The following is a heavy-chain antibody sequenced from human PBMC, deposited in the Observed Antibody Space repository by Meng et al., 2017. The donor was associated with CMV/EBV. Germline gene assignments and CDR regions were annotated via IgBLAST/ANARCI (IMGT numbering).Heavy chain of an antibody. CDR1: EFTFSSYE. D-gene: IGHD1-1*01. CDR3: ARSTGTVPVDP. CDR2: ISSSGSTI. Sequence: GESLKISCAASEFTFSSYEMNWVRQAPGKGLEWVSYISSSGSTIYYADSVKGRFTISRDNAKNSLYLQMNSLRAEDTAVYYCARSTGTVPVDPWGQGTLVTVSS. V-gene: IGHV3-48*03. J-gene: IGHJ5*02.